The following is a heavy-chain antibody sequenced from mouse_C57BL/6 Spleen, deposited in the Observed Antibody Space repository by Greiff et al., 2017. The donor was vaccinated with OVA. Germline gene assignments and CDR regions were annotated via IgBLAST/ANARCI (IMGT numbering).Heavy chain of an antibody. Sequence: EVQLQQSGAELVRPGASVKLSCTASGFNIKDYYMHWVKQRPEQGLEWIGRIDPEDGDTEYAPKFQGKATMTADTSSNTAYLQLSSLTSEDTAVYYCTTWGYYSQSYYAMDYWGQGTSVTVSS. V-gene: IGHV14-1*01. CDR1: GFNIKDYY. J-gene: IGHJ4*01. D-gene: IGHD2-12*01. CDR2: IDPEDGDT. CDR3: TTWGYYSQSYYAMDY.